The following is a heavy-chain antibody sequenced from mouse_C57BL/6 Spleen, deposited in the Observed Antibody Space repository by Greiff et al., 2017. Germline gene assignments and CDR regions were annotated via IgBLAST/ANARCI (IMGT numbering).Heavy chain of an antibody. CDR3: ARRGILGRAYAMDY. Sequence: EVQLVESGGGLVKPGGSLKLSCAASGFTFSDYGMHWVRQAPEKGLEWVAYISSGSSTIYYADTVKGPVTISRDNAKNTLFLQMTSLRSEDTAMYYCARRGILGRAYAMDYWGQGTSVTVSS. CDR2: ISSGSSTI. D-gene: IGHD4-1*01. J-gene: IGHJ4*01. V-gene: IGHV5-17*01. CDR1: GFTFSDYG.